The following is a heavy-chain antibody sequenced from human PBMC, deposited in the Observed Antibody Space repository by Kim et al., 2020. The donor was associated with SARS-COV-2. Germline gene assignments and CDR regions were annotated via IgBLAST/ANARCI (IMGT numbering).Heavy chain of an antibody. CDR3: ARADYYSGMDV. J-gene: IGHJ6*02. CDR2: IYRGGST. V-gene: IGHV4-30-2*01. Sequence: SETLSHTCAVSGGSISSGAYSWSWIRQPPGKGLEWIGYIYRGGSTHYNPSLKSRVIMSIDTPKNQFSLILTSVTAADAAVYFCARADYYSGMDVWGQGTTVPVSS. CDR1: GGSISSGAYS.